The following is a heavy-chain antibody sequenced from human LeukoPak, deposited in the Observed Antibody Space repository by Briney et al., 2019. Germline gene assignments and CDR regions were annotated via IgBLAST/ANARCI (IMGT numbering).Heavy chain of an antibody. CDR3: AGRGQRYFRD. Sequence: KPSETLSLTCSASGDSISTAYWSWIRQSPEKGLEWIGYIYKIGNTDYNPSLKSRVTISLDTSKNQLSLSLKSVTAADTAVYYCAGRGQRYFRDWGQGTLVTVSS. J-gene: IGHJ1*01. CDR1: GDSISTAY. D-gene: IGHD3-9*01. CDR2: IYKIGNT. V-gene: IGHV4-59*08.